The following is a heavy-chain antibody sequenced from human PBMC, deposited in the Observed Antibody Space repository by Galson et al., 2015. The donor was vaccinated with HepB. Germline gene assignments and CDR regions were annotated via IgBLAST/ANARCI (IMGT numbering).Heavy chain of an antibody. J-gene: IGHJ5*02. D-gene: IGHD3-10*01. CDR2: ISGSGGST. Sequence: SLRLSCAASGFTFSSYAMSWVRQAPGKGLEWVSAISGSGGSTYYADSVKGRFTISRDNSKNTLYLQMNSLRAEDTAVYYCAKQPTYGPGSPYHLNNWFDPWGQGTLVTVSS. V-gene: IGHV3-23*01. CDR3: AKQPTYGPGSPYHLNNWFDP. CDR1: GFTFSSYA.